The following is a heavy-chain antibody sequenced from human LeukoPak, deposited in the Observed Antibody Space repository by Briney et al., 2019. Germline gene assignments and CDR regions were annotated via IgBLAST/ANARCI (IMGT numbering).Heavy chain of an antibody. J-gene: IGHJ4*02. Sequence: GGSLRLSCAASGFSLSDYGMSWVRQAPGKGLEWVSYISSSGSTIYYADSVKGRFTISRDNAKNSLYLQMNSLRAEDTAVYYCARVLVTDDYWGQGTLVTVSS. CDR1: GFSLSDYG. CDR3: ARVLVTDDY. CDR2: ISSSGSTI. D-gene: IGHD5-18*01. V-gene: IGHV3-11*01.